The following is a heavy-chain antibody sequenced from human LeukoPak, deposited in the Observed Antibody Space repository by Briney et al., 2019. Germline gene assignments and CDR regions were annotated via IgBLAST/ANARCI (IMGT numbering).Heavy chain of an antibody. Sequence: SETLSLTCDVSGVSIQSYWWSWVRKPAGKGLEWIGRIYTTGRTNYSPSFQSRVTMSIDVSSNQFSLTLRSVTAADTAVYYCARSGYTISAYHSDFWGQGAPVTVSS. V-gene: IGHV4-4*07. J-gene: IGHJ4*02. CDR1: GVSIQSYW. CDR2: IYTTGRT. D-gene: IGHD5-18*01. CDR3: ARSGYTISAYHSDF.